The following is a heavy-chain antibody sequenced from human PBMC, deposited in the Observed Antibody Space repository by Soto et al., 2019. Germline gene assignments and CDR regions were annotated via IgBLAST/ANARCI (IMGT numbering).Heavy chain of an antibody. CDR1: GYTFTSYG. CDR3: AREGGYCSGGSCYRTFDY. Sequence: ASVKVSCKASGYTFTSYGISWVRQAPGQGLEWMGWISAYNGNTNYAQKLQGRVTMTTDTSTSTAYMELRSLRSDDTAVYYCAREGGYCSGGSCYRTFDYWGQGTLVTVS. J-gene: IGHJ4*02. D-gene: IGHD2-15*01. V-gene: IGHV1-18*04. CDR2: ISAYNGNT.